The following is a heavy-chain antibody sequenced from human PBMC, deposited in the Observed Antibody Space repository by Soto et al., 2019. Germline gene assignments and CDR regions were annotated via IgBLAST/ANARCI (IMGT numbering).Heavy chain of an antibody. V-gene: IGHV3-23*01. CDR3: AKRPRWGYGDLRPYFDY. CDR2: ISGSGGST. CDR1: GFTFSSYA. J-gene: IGHJ4*02. Sequence: EVQLLESGGGLVQPGGSLRLSCAASGFTFSSYAMSWVRQAPGKGLEWVSAISGSGGSTYYADSVKGRFTISRDNSKNTLYLQMNSLRAEDTAVYYCAKRPRWGYGDLRPYFDYWGQGPLVTVSS. D-gene: IGHD4-17*01.